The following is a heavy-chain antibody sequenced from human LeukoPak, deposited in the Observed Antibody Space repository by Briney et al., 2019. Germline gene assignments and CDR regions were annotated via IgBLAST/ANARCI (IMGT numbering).Heavy chain of an antibody. D-gene: IGHD2-2*02. CDR1: GYTFTSYG. Sequence: ASVKVSCKASGYTFTSYGISWVRQAPGQGLEWMGWISAYNGNTNYALKLQGRVTMTTDTSTSTAYMELRSLRSDDTAVYYCARELLGVVPAAINYYYGMDVWGQGTTVTVSS. CDR3: ARELLGVVPAAINYYYGMDV. CDR2: ISAYNGNT. J-gene: IGHJ6*02. V-gene: IGHV1-18*01.